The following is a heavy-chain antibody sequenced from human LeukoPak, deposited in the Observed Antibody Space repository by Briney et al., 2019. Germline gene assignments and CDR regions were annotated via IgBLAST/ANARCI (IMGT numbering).Heavy chain of an antibody. V-gene: IGHV4-31*03. J-gene: IGHJ2*01. CDR2: IYYSGST. CDR3: ARDDSSGLKWYFDL. Sequence: SETLSLTCTVSGSSISSGGYSWSWIRQHPGKGLEWIGYIYYSGSTYYNPSLKSRVTISVDTSKNQFSLKLSSVTAADTAVYYCARDDSSGLKWYFDLWGRGTLVTVSS. D-gene: IGHD3-22*01. CDR1: GSSISSGGYS.